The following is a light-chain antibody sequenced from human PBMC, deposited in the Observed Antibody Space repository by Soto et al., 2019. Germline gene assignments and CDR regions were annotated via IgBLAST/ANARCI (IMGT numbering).Light chain of an antibody. CDR2: RNN. CDR1: SSNIGTNY. J-gene: IGLJ3*02. CDR3: ATWDDSLSGVV. V-gene: IGLV1-47*01. Sequence: QSVLTQPPSASGTPGQRVTISCSGSSSNIGTNYVHWYQQPPGTAPKLLIYRNNQRPSGVPDRFSGSKSGSSASLAISGLRSDDEGDYYCATWDDSLSGVVIGGGTKLTVL.